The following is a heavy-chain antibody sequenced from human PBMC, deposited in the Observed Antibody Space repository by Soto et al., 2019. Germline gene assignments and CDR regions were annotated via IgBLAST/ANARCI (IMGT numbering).Heavy chain of an antibody. CDR3: ARAPYFYDILTGYYIFWFDP. CDR2: INHSGST. Sequence: SEPLSLTCAVYGGSFSGYYWSWIRQPPGKGLEWIGEINHSGSTNYNPSLKSRVTISVDTSKNQFSLKLSSVTAADTAVYYCARAPYFYDILTGYYIFWFDPRGQGTLLTVSS. V-gene: IGHV4-34*01. CDR1: GGSFSGYY. D-gene: IGHD3-9*01. J-gene: IGHJ5*02.